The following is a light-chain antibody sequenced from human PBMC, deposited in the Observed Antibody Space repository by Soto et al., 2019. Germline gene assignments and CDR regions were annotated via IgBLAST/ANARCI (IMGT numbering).Light chain of an antibody. Sequence: IVLTQSPGTLSLSPGERATLSCRASQSVSSSYLAWYQQKPGQAPRLLIYGASSRATGTPDRFSGSGSGTEFTLIISRLEPEDFAVYYCQQYGSSVLTFGGGTKVDIK. CDR3: QQYGSSVLT. CDR2: GAS. J-gene: IGKJ4*01. CDR1: QSVSSSY. V-gene: IGKV3-20*01.